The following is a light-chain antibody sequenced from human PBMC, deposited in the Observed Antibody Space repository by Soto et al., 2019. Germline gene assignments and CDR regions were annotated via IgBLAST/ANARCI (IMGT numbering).Light chain of an antibody. CDR3: CSYAGSSTYV. Sequence: QSVLTQAASVSGSPGQSTTISCTGTSSDVGSYNLVSWYQQHPGKAPKLMIYEGSKRPSGVSNRFSAYKFGDTASLTVSGLQAEDEADYYCCSYAGSSTYVFGTGTKLTVL. J-gene: IGLJ1*01. CDR2: EGS. CDR1: SSDVGSYNL. V-gene: IGLV2-23*01.